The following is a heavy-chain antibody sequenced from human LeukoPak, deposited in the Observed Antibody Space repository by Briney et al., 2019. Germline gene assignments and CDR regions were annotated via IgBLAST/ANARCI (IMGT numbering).Heavy chain of an antibody. D-gene: IGHD3-3*01. Sequence: GGSLRLSCAASGFTFSSYAMHWVRQAPGKGLEWVAVISYDGSNKYYADSVKGRFTISRDNSKNTLYLQMNSLRAEDTAVYYCARGGGRLAGNWFDPWGQGTLVTVSS. CDR3: ARGGGRLAGNWFDP. CDR2: ISYDGSNK. V-gene: IGHV3-30*04. CDR1: GFTFSSYA. J-gene: IGHJ5*02.